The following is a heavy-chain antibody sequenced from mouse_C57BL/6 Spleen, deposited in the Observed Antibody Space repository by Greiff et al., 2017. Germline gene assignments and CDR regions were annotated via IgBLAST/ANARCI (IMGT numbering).Heavy chain of an antibody. J-gene: IGHJ2*01. CDR3: ARGGNTVVDFDY. CDR1: GYAFSSYW. D-gene: IGHD1-1*01. CDR2: IYPGDGDT. V-gene: IGHV1-80*01. Sequence: VQLQQSGAELVKPGASVKISCKASGYAFSSYWMNWVKQRPGKGLEWIGQIYPGDGDTNYNGKFKGKATLTADKSSSTAYMQLSSLTSEDSAVYFCARGGNTVVDFDYWGKGTTLTVSS.